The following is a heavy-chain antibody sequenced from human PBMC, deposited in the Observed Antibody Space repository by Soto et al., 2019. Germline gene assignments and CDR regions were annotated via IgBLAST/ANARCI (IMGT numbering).Heavy chain of an antibody. V-gene: IGHV3-23*01. CDR1: GFTFSSYA. CDR2: ISGSGGGT. CDR3: AKQDSCSGDLCYSDYNYGMDV. D-gene: IGHD2-15*01. Sequence: GGSLRLSCAASGFTFSSYAMSWVRQAPGKGLEWVSTISGSGGGTYYADSVKGRFTISRDNSKSTLFLQMNSLRAEDTAVYYCAKQDSCSGDLCYSDYNYGMDVWGQGNTVTSP. J-gene: IGHJ6*02.